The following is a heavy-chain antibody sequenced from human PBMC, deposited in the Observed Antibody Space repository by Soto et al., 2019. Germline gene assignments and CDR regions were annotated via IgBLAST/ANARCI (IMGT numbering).Heavy chain of an antibody. CDR3: ARAWAQYGDYVAAFGY. D-gene: IGHD4-17*01. Sequence: GVSLRLSCAASGFTFSSYGMHWVRQAPGKGLEWVAVISYDGSNKYYADSVKGRFTISRDNSKNTLYLQMNSLRAEDTAVYYCARAWAQYGDYVAAFGYWGQGTLVTVSS. CDR2: ISYDGSNK. J-gene: IGHJ4*02. CDR1: GFTFSSYG. V-gene: IGHV3-30*03.